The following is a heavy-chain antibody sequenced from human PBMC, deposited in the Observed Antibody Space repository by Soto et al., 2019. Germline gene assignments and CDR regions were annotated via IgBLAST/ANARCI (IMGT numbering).Heavy chain of an antibody. CDR1: GXTFTSYA. CDR3: ARETIVVVQNPPPSDP. Sequence: ASVKVSCKASGXTFTSYAMHWVRQAPGQRLEWMGWINAGNGNTKYSQKFQGRVTITRDTSASTAYMELSSLRSEDTAVYYCARETIVVVQNPPPSDPWGKGTLVPVSS. V-gene: IGHV1-3*01. J-gene: IGHJ5*02. CDR2: INAGNGNT. D-gene: IGHD3-22*01.